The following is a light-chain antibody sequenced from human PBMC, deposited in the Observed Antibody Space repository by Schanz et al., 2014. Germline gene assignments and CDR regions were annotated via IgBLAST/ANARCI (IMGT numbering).Light chain of an antibody. Sequence: DFQMTQSPSTLSSLVGNRVTITCRASQSISSWLAWYQQKPGKAPKLLIYPASSLQNGVPSRFSGSGSGTEFTLTISSLQSEDFAVYYCQQYNNWPPATFGQGTKVEIK. J-gene: IGKJ1*01. CDR2: PAS. V-gene: IGKV1-5*01. CDR1: QSISSW. CDR3: QQYNNWPPAT.